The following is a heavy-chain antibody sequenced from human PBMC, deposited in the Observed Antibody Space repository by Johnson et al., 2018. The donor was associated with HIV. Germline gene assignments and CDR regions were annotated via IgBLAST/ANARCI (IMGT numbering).Heavy chain of an antibody. D-gene: IGHD3-9*01. CDR2: VWYDGRNK. V-gene: IGHV3-33*01. Sequence: VQVVESGGGVVQPGRSLRLSCAASGFAFSSYGMHWVRQAPGKGLEWVAVVWYDGRNKHYADSVKGRFTISRDNSKTTLYLQMNSLRAEDTAVYYCASVYYDILTGYYYDAFDIWGQGTMVTVSS. CDR1: GFAFSSYG. J-gene: IGHJ3*02. CDR3: ASVYYDILTGYYYDAFDI.